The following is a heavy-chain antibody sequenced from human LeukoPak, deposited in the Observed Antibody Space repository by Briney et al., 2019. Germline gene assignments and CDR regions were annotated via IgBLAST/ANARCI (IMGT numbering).Heavy chain of an antibody. CDR2: MNPNSGNT. D-gene: IGHD1-26*01. V-gene: IGHV1-8*02. CDR3: ARVDSGRYYGHDY. Sequence: ASVKVSCKASGYTFTSYDINWVRQATGQGLEWMGWMNPNSGNTGYAQKFQGRVTMTTDTSASTTYMELRSLRSDDTAIYYCARVDSGRYYGHDYWGQGTLVTVTS. CDR1: GYTFTSYD. J-gene: IGHJ4*02.